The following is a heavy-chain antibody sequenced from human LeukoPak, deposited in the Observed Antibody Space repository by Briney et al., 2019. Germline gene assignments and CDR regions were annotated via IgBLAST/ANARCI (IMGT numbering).Heavy chain of an antibody. D-gene: IGHD5-24*01. CDR2: IYHSGST. CDR3: ARGWDGYNFFL. V-gene: IGHV4-39*01. CDR1: GGSIDSRSYY. Sequence: SETLSLTCTVSGGSIDSRSYYWDWIRQAPGKGLEWIGTIYHSGSTEYNPSLKSRVAIFVDTSKNQFSLILHSVAAADTAVYYCARGWDGYNFFLWGRGTLVTVSS. J-gene: IGHJ2*01.